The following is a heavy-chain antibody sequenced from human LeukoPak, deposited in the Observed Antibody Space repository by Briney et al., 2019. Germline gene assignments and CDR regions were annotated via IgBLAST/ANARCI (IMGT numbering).Heavy chain of an antibody. CDR2: LHHTSST. D-gene: IGHD1-26*01. J-gene: IGHJ4*02. CDR1: GYSIRSGYY. Sequence: SETLSLTCAVSGYSIRSGYYWAWIRQPPGKGLEWIGSLHHTSSTYYNPSLKSRVTMSVDKSNNKFSLKLSSVTAADTALYYCARDRESSPWELLLDYWGQGILVTVPS. V-gene: IGHV4-38-2*02. CDR3: ARDRESSPWELLLDY.